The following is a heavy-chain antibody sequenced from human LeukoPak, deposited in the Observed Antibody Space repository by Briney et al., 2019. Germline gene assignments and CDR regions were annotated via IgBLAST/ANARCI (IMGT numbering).Heavy chain of an antibody. CDR2: ISYDGSNK. V-gene: IGHV3-30*18. D-gene: IGHD3-22*01. Sequence: GGSLRLSCAASGFTFSSYWMSWVRQAPGKGLEWVAVISYDGSNKYYADSVKGRFTISRDNSKNTLYLQMNSLRAEDTAVYYCAKGSGYYYYFDYWGQGTLVTVSS. CDR3: AKGSGYYYYFDY. J-gene: IGHJ4*02. CDR1: GFTFSSYW.